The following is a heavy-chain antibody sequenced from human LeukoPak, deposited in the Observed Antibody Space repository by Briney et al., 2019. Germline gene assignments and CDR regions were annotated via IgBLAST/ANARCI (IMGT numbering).Heavy chain of an antibody. D-gene: IGHD1-20*01. J-gene: IGHJ6*03. CDR3: ARGSNNWNDYYYXXXXDX. Sequence: SETLSLTCAVYGGSFSGYYWSWIRQPPGKGLEWIGEINHSGSTNYNPSLKSRVTISVDTSKNQFSLKLSSVTAADTAVYYRARGSNNWNDYYYXXXXDXWXXXTTVTVS. V-gene: IGHV4-34*01. CDR2: INHSGST. CDR1: GGSFSGYY.